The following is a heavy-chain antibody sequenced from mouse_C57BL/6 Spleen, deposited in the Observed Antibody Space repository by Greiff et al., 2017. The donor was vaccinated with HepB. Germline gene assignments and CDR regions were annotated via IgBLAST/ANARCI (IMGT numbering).Heavy chain of an antibody. CDR1: GFTFSSYG. CDR3: ARGRGRNYFDY. Sequence: EVHLVESGGDLVKPGGSLKLSCAASGFTFSSYGMSWVRQTPDKRLEWVATISSGGSYTYYPDSVKGRFTISRDNAKNTLYLQMSSLKYEDTAMYERARGRGRNYFDYWGQGTTLTVSS. V-gene: IGHV5-6*01. J-gene: IGHJ2*01. CDR2: ISSGGSYT.